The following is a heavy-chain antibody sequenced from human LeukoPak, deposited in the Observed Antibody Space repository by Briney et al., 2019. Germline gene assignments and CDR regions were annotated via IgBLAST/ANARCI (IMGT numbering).Heavy chain of an antibody. V-gene: IGHV4-39*07. CDR1: GGSISSSSYY. CDR2: IYYSGST. J-gene: IGHJ4*02. Sequence: PSETLSLTCTVSGGSISSSSYYWGWIRQPPGKGLEWIGSIYYSGSTYYNPSLKSRVTISVDTSKNQFSLKLSSVTAADTAVYYCARLYSPRLLKGYHFDYWGQGTLVTVSS. D-gene: IGHD2-8*01. CDR3: ARLYSPRLLKGYHFDY.